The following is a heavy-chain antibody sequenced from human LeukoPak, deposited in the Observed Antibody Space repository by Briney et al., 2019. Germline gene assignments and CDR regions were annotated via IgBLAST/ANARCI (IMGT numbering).Heavy chain of an antibody. J-gene: IGHJ5*02. D-gene: IGHD4-17*01. Sequence: SETLSLTCSVSGGSIRNSAYYWGWIRQAPGKGLEWIGNIYYSGNTFYNPSLKSRVTISVDTSKNQFSLKLSSVTAADTAVYYCARDPVPVRGWLDPWGQGTLVTVSS. CDR1: GGSIRNSAYY. CDR3: ARDPVPVRGWLDP. V-gene: IGHV4-39*07. CDR2: IYYSGNT.